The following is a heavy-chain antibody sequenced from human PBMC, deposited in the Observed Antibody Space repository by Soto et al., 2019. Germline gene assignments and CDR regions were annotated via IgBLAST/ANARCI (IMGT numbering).Heavy chain of an antibody. Sequence: QVQLQESGPGLVRPSGTLSLTCSVSGASVVNGNWWRWVRQSPGKGLEWIGEVSLAGRNHYNRSRQSRVTISLDESKNQFSLILTSVTVADAAIYYCARGFKYWPPTFDWGRGTVVTVS. CDR2: VSLAGRN. CDR3: ARGFKYWPPTFD. D-gene: IGHD3-10*01. CDR1: GASVVNGNW. J-gene: IGHJ4*02. V-gene: IGHV4-4*02.